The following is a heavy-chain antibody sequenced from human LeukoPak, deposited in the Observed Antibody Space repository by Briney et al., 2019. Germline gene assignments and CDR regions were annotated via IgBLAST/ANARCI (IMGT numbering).Heavy chain of an antibody. CDR2: IIPIFGTA. D-gene: IGHD2-2*01. V-gene: IGHV1-69*13. CDR3: ARHRYCSSTSCSFDYYYVDV. J-gene: IGHJ6*03. Sequence: ASVKVSCKASGGTFSSYAISWVRQAPGQGLEWMGGIIPIFGTANYAQKFQGRVTITADESTSTAYMELSSLRSENTAVYYCARHRYCSSTSCSFDYYYVDVWGKGTTVTVSS. CDR1: GGTFSSYA.